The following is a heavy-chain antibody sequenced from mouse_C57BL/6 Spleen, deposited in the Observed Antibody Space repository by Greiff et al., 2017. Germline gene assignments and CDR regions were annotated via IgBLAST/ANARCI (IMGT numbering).Heavy chain of an antibody. CDR3: ARSGGSSYGGYFDY. CDR2: INPNNGGT. V-gene: IGHV1-26*01. D-gene: IGHD1-1*01. CDR1: GYTFTDYY. J-gene: IGHJ2*01. Sequence: VQLQQSGPELVKPGASVKISCKASGYTFTDYYMNWVKQSHGKSLEWIGDINPNNGGTSYNQKFKGKATLTVDKSSSTAYMELRSLTSEDSAVYYCARSGGSSYGGYFDYWGQGTTLTVSS.